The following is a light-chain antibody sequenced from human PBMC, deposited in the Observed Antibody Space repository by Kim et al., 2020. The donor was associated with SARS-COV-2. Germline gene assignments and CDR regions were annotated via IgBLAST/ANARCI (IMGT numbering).Light chain of an antibody. CDR3: QQYYSTPYT. CDR2: WAS. V-gene: IGKV4-1*01. J-gene: IGKJ2*01. Sequence: ATNNCKSSQSVLYSSNNKNYLAWYQQKPGQPPKLLIYWASTRESGVPERFSGSGSGKDFTLTISSLQAEDVAVYYCQQYYSTPYTFGQGTKLEI. CDR1: QSVLYSSNNKNY.